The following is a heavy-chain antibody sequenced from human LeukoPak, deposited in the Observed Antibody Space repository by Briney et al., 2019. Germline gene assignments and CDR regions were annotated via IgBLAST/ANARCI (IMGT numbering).Heavy chain of an antibody. CDR1: GFTFSSYA. D-gene: IGHD6-19*01. V-gene: IGHV3-30-3*01. J-gene: IGHJ4*02. Sequence: PGGSLRLSCAASGFTFSSYAMHWVRQAPGKGLEWVAVISYDGSNKYYADSVKGRFTISRDNSKNTLYLQMNSLRAEDTAVYYCARVDSSGWYEEPYYFDYWGQGTLVTVSS. CDR2: ISYDGSNK. CDR3: ARVDSSGWYEEPYYFDY.